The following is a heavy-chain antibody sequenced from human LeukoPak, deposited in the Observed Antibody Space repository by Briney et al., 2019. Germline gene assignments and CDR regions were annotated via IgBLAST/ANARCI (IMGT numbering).Heavy chain of an antibody. Sequence: GGSLRLSCAASGFSFSDYWMSWVRQAPGKGLEWVANINHDGSEKHYVDSVKGRFTISRDNAKNSLSLQMTSLRDVDTALYYCGRRGSLSDYWGQGSLVSVSS. CDR1: GFSFSDYW. CDR2: INHDGSEK. V-gene: IGHV3-7*01. D-gene: IGHD3-10*01. J-gene: IGHJ4*02. CDR3: GRRGSLSDY.